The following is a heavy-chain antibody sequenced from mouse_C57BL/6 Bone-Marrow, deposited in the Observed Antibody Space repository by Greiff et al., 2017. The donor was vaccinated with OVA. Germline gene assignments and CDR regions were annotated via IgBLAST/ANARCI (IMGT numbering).Heavy chain of an antibody. CDR2: GQGMEWIG. CDR1: YTFSRRVH. V-gene: IGHV1-87*01. Sequence: QVQLQQPGPELARPWASVKISCQAFYTFSRRVHIDIRDTNYWMPWVKQRLGQGMEWIGAIYPGNGDNSTTKTFKGKATLTADKSSSTAYMQLSSRTSEDSAVYYCASGSFDYWGQGTTLTVSS. CDR3: SEDSAVYYCASGSFDY. J-gene: IGHJ2*01. D-gene: IGHD3-1*01.